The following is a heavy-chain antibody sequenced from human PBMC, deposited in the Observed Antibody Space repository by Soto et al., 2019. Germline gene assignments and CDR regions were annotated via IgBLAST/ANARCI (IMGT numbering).Heavy chain of an antibody. CDR2: INHFYDTT. Sequence: QVHLVQSGAEVKKPGSSVKVSCRTSGSSDRKYAIGWVRQAPGQGLEWMGLINHFYDTTNYAQKFQGRVTITSDHSTSTSYLEVSSLRSEDTAVYYCARDVARIGSYFDHWGQGTLVTVSS. D-gene: IGHD1-26*01. J-gene: IGHJ4*02. CDR3: ARDVARIGSYFDH. V-gene: IGHV1-69*01. CDR1: GSSDRKYA.